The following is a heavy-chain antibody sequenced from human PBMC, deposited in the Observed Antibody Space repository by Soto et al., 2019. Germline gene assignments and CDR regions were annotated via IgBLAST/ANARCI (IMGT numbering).Heavy chain of an antibody. J-gene: IGHJ4*01. Sequence: GGSLRLSCAASGFTFSSYWMSWVRQAPGKGLEWVANIKEDGSENYYVDSVKGRFTISRDNAKNSLHLQMNSLRAEDAAVYYCARGGSSRFDCWGHGTLVTVSS. CDR3: ARGGSSRFDC. CDR2: IKEDGSEN. CDR1: GFTFSSYW. D-gene: IGHD1-26*01. V-gene: IGHV3-7*04.